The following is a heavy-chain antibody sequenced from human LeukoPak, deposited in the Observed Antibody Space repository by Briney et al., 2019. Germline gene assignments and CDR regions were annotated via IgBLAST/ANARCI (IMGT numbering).Heavy chain of an antibody. CDR2: INHSGST. V-gene: IGHV4-34*01. CDR3: PRRRSWLLHGFDY. J-gene: IGHJ4*02. Sequence: KSAETLSLTSAADVGSCSGYYWSWSRQPPGKGLELTWEINHSGSTNYNPSLKSRFTISVDTSENQFSLKLSTVTAADTAVYYCPRRRSWLLHGFDYWGQGTLVTVSS. D-gene: IGHD3-22*01. CDR1: VGSCSGYY.